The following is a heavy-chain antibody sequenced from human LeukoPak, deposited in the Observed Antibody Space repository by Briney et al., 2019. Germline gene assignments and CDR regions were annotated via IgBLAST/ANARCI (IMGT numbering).Heavy chain of an antibody. V-gene: IGHV3-23*01. Sequence: GGSLGLSGAASGFTFSSYAMSGVGRVPGRGLDGVSSIGGGGTYRYYADSVKGRFTISRNNFKNTLYLQMNSLRAEDTAVYFCAKDIGYSDWALDYWGRGTLVTVSS. CDR1: GFTFSSYA. D-gene: IGHD6-13*01. CDR3: AKDIGYSDWALDY. CDR2: IGGGGTYR. J-gene: IGHJ4*02.